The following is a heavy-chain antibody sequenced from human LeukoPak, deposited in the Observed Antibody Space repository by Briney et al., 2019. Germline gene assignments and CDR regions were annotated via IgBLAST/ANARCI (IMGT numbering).Heavy chain of an antibody. D-gene: IGHD3-9*01. CDR1: GYTFTGYY. Sequence: GASVKVSCKASGYTFTGYYMHWVRQAPGQGLEWMGWINPNSGGTNYAQEFQGRVTMTRDTSISTAYMELSRLRSDDTAVYYCARGERGSYDILTGAFDIWGQGTMVTVSS. J-gene: IGHJ3*02. CDR2: INPNSGGT. V-gene: IGHV1-2*02. CDR3: ARGERGSYDILTGAFDI.